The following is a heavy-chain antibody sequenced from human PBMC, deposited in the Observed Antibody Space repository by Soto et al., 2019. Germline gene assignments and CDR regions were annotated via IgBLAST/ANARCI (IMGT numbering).Heavy chain of an antibody. V-gene: IGHV3-33*01. CDR2: IWYDGSNK. Sequence: PGGSLRLSCAASGFTFSSYGMHWVRQAPGKGLEWVAVIWYDGSNKYYADSVKGRFTISRDNSKNTLYLQMNSLRAEDTAVYYCARGYCSSTSCYPLFDYWGQGTLVTVSS. D-gene: IGHD2-2*01. CDR1: GFTFSSYG. J-gene: IGHJ4*02. CDR3: ARGYCSSTSCYPLFDY.